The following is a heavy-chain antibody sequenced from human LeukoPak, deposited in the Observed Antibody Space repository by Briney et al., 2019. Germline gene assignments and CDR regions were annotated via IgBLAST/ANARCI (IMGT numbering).Heavy chain of an antibody. CDR3: ATGGAPCGVVMSPFTRYYYYMDV. V-gene: IGHV1-69*02. Sequence: SLKVSCEASGVTLSIYTISWVPRTPGQGLEWMGRIIPILGIANYAQKFRGRVAITADKSTSTVYMEMSSLRSEDTAVYDCATGGAPCGVVMSPFTRYYYYMDVWGKGTTVTVTS. J-gene: IGHJ6*03. CDR1: GVTLSIYT. D-gene: IGHD2-2*01. CDR2: IIPILGIA.